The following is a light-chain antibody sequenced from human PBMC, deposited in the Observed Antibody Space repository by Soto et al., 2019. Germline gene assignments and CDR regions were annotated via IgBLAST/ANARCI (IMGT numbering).Light chain of an antibody. J-gene: IGLJ1*01. Sequence: QSVLTQPPSASGSPGQSVTIFCTGTSGDVGAYNYVSWYQQHPGKAPQLIIYEVTDRPSGVSNRFSGSKSGNTASLTISGLQAEDEAEYYCSSYTNINTRACVFGTGTKLTVL. CDR2: EVT. CDR1: SGDVGAYNY. CDR3: SSYTNINTRACV. V-gene: IGLV2-14*01.